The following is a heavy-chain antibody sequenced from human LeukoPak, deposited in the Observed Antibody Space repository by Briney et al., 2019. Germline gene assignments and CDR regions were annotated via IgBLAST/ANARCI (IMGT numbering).Heavy chain of an antibody. Sequence: SVKVSCKASGGTFATYAISWLRQTPGQGLEWVCRIIPVIGSPTYSQDFQGRLTITADEATNTAYMELSNLKSDDTAMYYCAREDLSTNYFEFWGQGTMVTASS. D-gene: IGHD2-8*01. CDR2: IIPVIGSP. J-gene: IGHJ4*02. CDR1: GGTFATYA. CDR3: AREDLSTNYFEF. V-gene: IGHV1-69*11.